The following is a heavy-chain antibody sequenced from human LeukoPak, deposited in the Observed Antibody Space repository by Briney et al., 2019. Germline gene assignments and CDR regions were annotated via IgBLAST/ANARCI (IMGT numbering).Heavy chain of an antibody. CDR2: IYYSGST. CDR1: GGSFSGYY. CDR3: ARLPMSSSWHGYYYYGMDV. D-gene: IGHD6-13*01. V-gene: IGHV4-59*08. J-gene: IGHJ6*02. Sequence: KPSETLSLTCAVYGGSFSGYYWSWIRQPPGKGLEWIGYIYYSGSTNYNPSLKSRVTISVDTSKNQFSLKLSSVTAADTAVYYCARLPMSSSWHGYYYYGMDVWGQGTTVTVSS.